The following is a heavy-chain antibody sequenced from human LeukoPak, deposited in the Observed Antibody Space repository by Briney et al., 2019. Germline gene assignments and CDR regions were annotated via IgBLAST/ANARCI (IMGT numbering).Heavy chain of an antibody. CDR2: INPDDKSA. Sequence: PGGSLRLSCAASGFTFSKYWLHWLRQAPGKGLVWVSRINPDDKSASYADSVKGRFTIARDDARKTLYLQMTSVRADDTAMYYCVRDDYDFWSGYQRYFEFWGQGTLATVSS. CDR3: VRDDYDFWSGYQRYFEF. CDR1: GFTFSKYW. D-gene: IGHD3-3*01. J-gene: IGHJ4*02. V-gene: IGHV3-74*01.